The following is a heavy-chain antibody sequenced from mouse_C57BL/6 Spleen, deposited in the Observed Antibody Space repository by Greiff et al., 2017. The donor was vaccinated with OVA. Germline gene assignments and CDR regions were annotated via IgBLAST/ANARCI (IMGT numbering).Heavy chain of an antibody. CDR1: GYAFSSYW. CDR3: ARNPYYGSSYGDYFDY. D-gene: IGHD1-1*01. J-gene: IGHJ2*01. Sequence: QVQLQQSGAELVKPGASVKISCKASGYAFSSYWMNWVKQRPGKGLEWIGQIYPGDGDTNYNGTFKGKATLTADKSSITAYMQLSSLTSEASAVYFCARNPYYGSSYGDYFDYWGQGTTLTVSS. V-gene: IGHV1-80*01. CDR2: IYPGDGDT.